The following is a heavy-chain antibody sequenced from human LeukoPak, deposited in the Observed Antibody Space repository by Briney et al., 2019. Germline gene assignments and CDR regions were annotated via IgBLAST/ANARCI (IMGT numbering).Heavy chain of an antibody. D-gene: IGHD3-16*02. J-gene: IGHJ4*02. Sequence: GGSLRLSCAASGFTFSSYSTNWVRQAPGKGLEWVSSISSSSSYIYYADSVKGRFTISRDNAKNSLYLQMNSLRAEDTAVYYCAREAYDYVWGSYRSGFDYWGQGTLVTVSS. V-gene: IGHV3-21*01. CDR1: GFTFSSYS. CDR3: AREAYDYVWGSYRSGFDY. CDR2: ISSSSSYI.